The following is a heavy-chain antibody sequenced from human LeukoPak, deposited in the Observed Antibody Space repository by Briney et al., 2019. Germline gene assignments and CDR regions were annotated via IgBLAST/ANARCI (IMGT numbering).Heavy chain of an antibody. CDR1: GFTFSSYG. V-gene: IGHV3-30*02. J-gene: IGHJ4*02. CDR2: IRYDGSNK. D-gene: IGHD1-26*01. Sequence: GGSLRLSCAASGFTFSSYGMHWVRQAPGKGLEWVAFIRYDGSNKYYADSVKGRFTISRDNSKNALYLQMNSLRAEDTAVYYCAKGSVIVGATTFDYWGQGTLVTVSS. CDR3: AKGSVIVGATTFDY.